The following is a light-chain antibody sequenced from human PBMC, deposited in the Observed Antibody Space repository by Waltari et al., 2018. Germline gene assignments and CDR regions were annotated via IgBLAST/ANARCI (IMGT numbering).Light chain of an antibody. CDR1: SGDVGGYNS. CDR2: EVS. J-gene: IGLJ3*02. V-gene: IGLV2-8*01. Sequence: QSALTQHPSASGSPGQSVTISCTGTSGDVGGYNSVSWYQQRPGKVPKLMISEVSKRPSGVPDRFSGSKSGNTASLTVSGLQAEDEAQYYCSSYGGSNNWVFGGGTKLTVL. CDR3: SSYGGSNNWV.